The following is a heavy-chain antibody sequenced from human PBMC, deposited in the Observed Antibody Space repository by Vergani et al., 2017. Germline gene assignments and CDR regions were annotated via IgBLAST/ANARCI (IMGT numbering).Heavy chain of an antibody. CDR3: ARLGTHSNSQAGPGWYFDL. V-gene: IGHV1-8*02. CDR1: GGTFSSYA. Sequence: QVQLVQSGAEVKKPGSSVKVSCKASGGTFSSYAISWVRQATGQGLEWMGWMNPNSGNTGYAQKFQGRVTMTRNTSISTAYMELSSLRSEDTAVYYCARLGTHSNSQAGPGWYFDLWGQGTLVTVSS. D-gene: IGHD4-11*01. CDR2: MNPNSGNT. J-gene: IGHJ2*01.